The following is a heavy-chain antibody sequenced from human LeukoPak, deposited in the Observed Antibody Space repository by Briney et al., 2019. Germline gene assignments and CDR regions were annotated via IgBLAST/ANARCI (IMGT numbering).Heavy chain of an antibody. CDR2: TYSGRTT. V-gene: IGHV4-39*01. CDR3: GGATMGALDS. D-gene: IGHD5-12*01. J-gene: IGHJ4*02. CDR1: GGSISSRSYY. Sequence: SETLSLTCTVSGGSISSRSYYWGWIRQPPGTGLEWIGSTYSGRTTYFNPSLNSRATISVVTSKNQLSLHLYSVTAADTAVYGRGGATMGALDSWGQGSLVTVSS.